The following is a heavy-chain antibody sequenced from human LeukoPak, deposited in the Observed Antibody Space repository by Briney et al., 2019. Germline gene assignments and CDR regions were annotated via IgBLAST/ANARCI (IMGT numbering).Heavy chain of an antibody. D-gene: IGHD6-13*01. Sequence: GGSLRLSFVASGFTFRSYSMYGVRQAPGKGLEWVSSISSSSSYIYYADSVRGRFTISSDNAKNSLYLQMNSLRAEDTAVYYCPRTSSWSAPRVWFDPWGEGTLVTVSS. CDR1: GFTFRSYS. J-gene: IGHJ5*02. V-gene: IGHV3-21*01. CDR3: PRTSSWSAPRVWFDP. CDR2: ISSSSSYI.